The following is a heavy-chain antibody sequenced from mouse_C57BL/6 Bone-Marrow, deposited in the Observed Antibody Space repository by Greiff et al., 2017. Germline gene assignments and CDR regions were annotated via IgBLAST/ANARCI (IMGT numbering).Heavy chain of an antibody. V-gene: IGHV1-82*01. CDR2: IYPGDGDT. J-gene: IGHJ4*01. Sequence: QVQLQQSGPELVKPGASVKISCKASGYAFSSSWMNWVKQRPGKGLEWIGRIYPGDGDTNYNGKFKGKATLTADKSSSTAYRQLSSLTSEDSAVYFCARGGDEYAMDYWGQGTSVTVSS. CDR3: ARGGDEYAMDY. CDR1: GYAFSSSW.